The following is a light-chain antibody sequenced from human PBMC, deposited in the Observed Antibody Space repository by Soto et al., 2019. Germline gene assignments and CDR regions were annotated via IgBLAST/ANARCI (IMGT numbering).Light chain of an antibody. CDR2: KAS. CDR3: QHYNSYSEA. V-gene: IGKV1-5*03. CDR1: QSISSW. Sequence: DIQMTQTPSTLSASVGDRVTITCRASQSISSWLAWYQQKPGKAPKLLIYKASTLKSGVPSRFSGSGSGTEFTLTISGLQPDDFATYYCQHYNSYSEAFGQGTKV. J-gene: IGKJ1*01.